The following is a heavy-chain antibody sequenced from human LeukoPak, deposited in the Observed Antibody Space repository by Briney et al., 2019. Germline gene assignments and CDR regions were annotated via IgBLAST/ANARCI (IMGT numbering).Heavy chain of an antibody. D-gene: IGHD5-24*01. CDR3: AIGHDVEMAHFDY. CDR1: GGSISSSNW. CDR2: IYYSGST. Sequence: SETLSLTFAVSGGSISSSNWWSWVRQPPGKGLEWIGYIYYSGSTNYNPSLKSRVTISVDTSKNQFSLKLSSVTAADTAVYYCAIGHDVEMAHFDYWGQGTLVTVSS. J-gene: IGHJ4*02. V-gene: IGHV4-4*02.